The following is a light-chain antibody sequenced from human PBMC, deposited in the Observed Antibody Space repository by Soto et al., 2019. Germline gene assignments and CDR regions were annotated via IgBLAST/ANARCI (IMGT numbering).Light chain of an antibody. J-gene: IGKJ4*01. Sequence: DIQMTQSPSSLSASVGDRVTITCQASQDISNYLNWYQQKPGXTPXXLIYDASNLETGVPSRFSGSGSGTDFTFTISSLQPEDIATYYCQQYDNLLSFGGGTKVDIK. CDR1: QDISNY. V-gene: IGKV1-33*01. CDR3: QQYDNLLS. CDR2: DAS.